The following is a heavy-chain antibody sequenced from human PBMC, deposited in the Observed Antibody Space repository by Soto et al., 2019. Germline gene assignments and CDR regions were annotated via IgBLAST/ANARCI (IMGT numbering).Heavy chain of an antibody. J-gene: IGHJ6*02. CDR3: AKGGFWVHYGMDV. D-gene: IGHD2-15*01. V-gene: IGHV3-23*01. CDR1: GSTFSAFC. CDR2: ISRSGDIT. Sequence: EVQLLESGGALAQPGGSLRLSCAASGSTFSAFCMNWVRQASGKGLEWVSAISRSGDITYYADSVKGRFTISRDKSKNTLYLEMNSLTGDDTAVYYCAKGGFWVHYGMDVWGQGTTVIVSS.